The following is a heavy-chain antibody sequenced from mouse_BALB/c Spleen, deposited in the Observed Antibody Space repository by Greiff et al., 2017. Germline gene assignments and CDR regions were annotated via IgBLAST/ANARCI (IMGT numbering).Heavy chain of an antibody. Sequence: QVQLQQSGPELVKPGASVKISCKASGYAFSSSWMNWVKQRPGQGLEWIGRIYPGDGDTNYNGKFKGKATLTADKSSSTAYMQLSSLTSVDSAVYYCAPYYRYYFDYWGQGTTLTVSS. CDR1: GYAFSSSW. J-gene: IGHJ2*01. CDR3: APYYRYYFDY. CDR2: IYPGDGDT. D-gene: IGHD2-14*01. V-gene: IGHV1-82*01.